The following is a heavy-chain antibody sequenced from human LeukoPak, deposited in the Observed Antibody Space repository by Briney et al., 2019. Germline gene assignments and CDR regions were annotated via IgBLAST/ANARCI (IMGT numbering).Heavy chain of an antibody. CDR1: GGSISSSSYY. CDR2: IYYSGST. J-gene: IGHJ5*02. D-gene: IGHD3-16*01. CDR3: ARRGIWDLQIGNWFDP. V-gene: IGHV4-39*01. Sequence: SETLSLTCTVSGGSISSSSYYWGWIRQPPGKGLEWIGSIYYSGSTYYNPSLKSRVTISVDTSKNQFSLKLGSVTAADTAVYYCARRGIWDLQIGNWFDPWGQGILVTVSS.